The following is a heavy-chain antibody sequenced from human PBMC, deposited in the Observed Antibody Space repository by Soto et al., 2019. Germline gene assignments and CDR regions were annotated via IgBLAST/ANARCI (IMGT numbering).Heavy chain of an antibody. CDR1: GYTFTSYA. J-gene: IGHJ4*02. Sequence: QVQLVQSGAEVKKPGASVKVSCKASGYTFTSYAMYWVRQAPGQRLEWMGWINAGNGNTKYSQKFQGRVTITRDTTAITAYMELSSLRSEDTALYYCARDMGFGLSDYWGQGTLVTVSS. CDR3: ARDMGFGLSDY. V-gene: IGHV1-3*01. CDR2: INAGNGNT. D-gene: IGHD3-10*01.